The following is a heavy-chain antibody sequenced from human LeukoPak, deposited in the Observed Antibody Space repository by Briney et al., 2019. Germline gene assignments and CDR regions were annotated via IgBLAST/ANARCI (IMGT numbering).Heavy chain of an antibody. Sequence: ASVKVSCKASGYTFTSYDINWVRQATGQGLEWMGWMNPNSGNTGYAQKFQGRVTMTRNTSISTAYMELSSLRSEDTAVYYCASVGGGRYYGSGSSSRRYYYYYGMDVWGQGTTVTVSS. J-gene: IGHJ6*02. D-gene: IGHD3-10*01. CDR1: GYTFTSYD. CDR2: MNPNSGNT. V-gene: IGHV1-8*01. CDR3: ASVGGGRYYGSGSSSRRYYYYYGMDV.